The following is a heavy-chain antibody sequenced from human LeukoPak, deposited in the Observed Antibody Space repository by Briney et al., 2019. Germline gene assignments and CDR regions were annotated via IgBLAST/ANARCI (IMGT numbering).Heavy chain of an antibody. CDR2: ISSSSSTI. V-gene: IGHV3-48*02. CDR3: TPLTLAVAGFRD. CDR1: GFTFSSYS. Sequence: GSLRLSCAASGFTFSSYSMNWVRPAPGKGLEWVSYISSSSSTIYYADSVKGRFTISRDNAKNSLYLQMNSLRDEDTAVYYCTPLTLAVAGFRDWGQGTLVTVSS. J-gene: IGHJ4*02. D-gene: IGHD6-19*01.